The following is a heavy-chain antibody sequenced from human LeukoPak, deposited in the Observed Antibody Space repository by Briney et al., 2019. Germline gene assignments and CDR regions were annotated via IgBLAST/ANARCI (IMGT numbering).Heavy chain of an antibody. D-gene: IGHD3-10*01. J-gene: IGHJ5*02. CDR2: IYGDGTI. Sequence: SETLSLTCTVSGGSISKQYWTWVRQSAGKGLEWIGRIYGDGTITYNPSLKSRVTMSVDTSKNQFSLRLTSVTAADTAMYYCTRDSGTTGEVKFDPWGQGILVSVSS. CDR3: TRDSGTTGEVKFDP. V-gene: IGHV4-4*07. CDR1: GGSISKQY.